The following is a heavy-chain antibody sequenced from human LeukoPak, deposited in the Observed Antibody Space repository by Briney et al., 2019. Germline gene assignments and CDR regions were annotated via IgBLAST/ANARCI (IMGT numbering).Heavy chain of an antibody. J-gene: IGHJ5*02. Sequence: GGSPRLSCAASGFTFSSHWMHWVRQAPGKGLVWVSRLNTDGSSTVYADSVKGRFTISRDNAKNTLYLQMNSLRAEDTAVYYCARGYYDSNDSNRSNWFDPWGQGTLVTVSS. V-gene: IGHV3-74*01. D-gene: IGHD3-22*01. CDR3: ARGYYDSNDSNRSNWFDP. CDR1: GFTFSSHW. CDR2: LNTDGSST.